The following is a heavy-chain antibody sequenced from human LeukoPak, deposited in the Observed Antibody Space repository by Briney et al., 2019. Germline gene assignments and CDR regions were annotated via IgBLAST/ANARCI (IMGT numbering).Heavy chain of an antibody. J-gene: IGHJ6*02. D-gene: IGHD4-17*01. CDR2: ISAYNGNT. V-gene: IGHV1-18*04. CDR3: ARGLYGDYVYYYYGMDV. CDR1: GYTFTGYY. Sequence: ASVKVSCKASGYTFTGYYMHWVRQAPGQGLEWMGWISAYNGNTNYAQKLQGRVTMTTDTSTSTAYMELRSLRSDDTAVYYCARGLYGDYVYYYYGMDVWGQGTTVTVSS.